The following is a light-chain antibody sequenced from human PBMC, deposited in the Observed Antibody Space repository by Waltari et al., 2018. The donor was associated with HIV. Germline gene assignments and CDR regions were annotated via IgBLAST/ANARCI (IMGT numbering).Light chain of an antibody. CDR1: RSVAGDF. Sequence: EMLLTQSPGTLSLPPGDRAPLSCRTSRSVAGDFLAWYQQRPGQAPRVLIYGASTRAADVPERFIGSGSGTNFSLTIDGLHSEDSGLYFCQQYGSLGRAFGQGTKV. V-gene: IGKV3-20*01. CDR2: GAS. J-gene: IGKJ1*01. CDR3: QQYGSLGRA.